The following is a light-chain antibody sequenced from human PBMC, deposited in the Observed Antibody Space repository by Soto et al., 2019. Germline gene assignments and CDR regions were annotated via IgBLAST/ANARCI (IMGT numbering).Light chain of an antibody. CDR2: DAS. CDR1: QSVSNS. CDR3: QQRGNWPLT. J-gene: IGKJ4*01. V-gene: IGKV3-11*01. Sequence: EIVLTQSPATLSLSPGERATLSCSASQSVSNSLAWYQQKPGQAPRLLIYDASNRATDIPARFSGSGSGTDFTLTISSLEPEDFAVYYCQQRGNWPLTFGGGTKVHI.